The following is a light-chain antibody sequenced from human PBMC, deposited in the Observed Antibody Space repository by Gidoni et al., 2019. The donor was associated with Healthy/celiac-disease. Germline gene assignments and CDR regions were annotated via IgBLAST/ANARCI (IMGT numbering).Light chain of an antibody. CDR2: AAS. CDR3: QQSYSTPCT. J-gene: IGKJ2*02. Sequence: DIQMPQSPSSLSASVGDRVTITCRASQSISSYLNWYQQKPGKAPKLLIYAASSLQSGVPSRFSGSGSGTDSTLTISSLQPEDFATYYCQQSYSTPCTFGQGTKLEIK. CDR1: QSISSY. V-gene: IGKV1-39*01.